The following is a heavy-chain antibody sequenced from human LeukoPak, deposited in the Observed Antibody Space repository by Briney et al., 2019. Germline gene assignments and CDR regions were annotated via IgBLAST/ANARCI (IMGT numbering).Heavy chain of an antibody. D-gene: IGHD6-13*01. V-gene: IGHV1-2*06. J-gene: IGHJ4*02. Sequence: GASVKVSCEASGYTFTGYYMHWVRQAPGQGLEWMGRINPNSGGTNYAQKFQGRVTMTRDTSISTAYMELSRLRSDDTAVYYCARDRSGPSGYSSSWVDYWGQGTLVTVSS. CDR3: ARDRSGPSGYSSSWVDY. CDR1: GYTFTGYY. CDR2: INPNSGGT.